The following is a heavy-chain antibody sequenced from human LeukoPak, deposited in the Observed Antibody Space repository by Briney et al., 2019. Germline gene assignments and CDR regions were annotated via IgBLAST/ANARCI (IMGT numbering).Heavy chain of an antibody. D-gene: IGHD6-13*01. CDR2: INPSGGST. CDR1: GYTFTGYY. V-gene: IGHV1-46*01. Sequence: ASVKVSCKASGYTFTGYYMHWLRQAPGQGLEWMGIINPSGGSTSYAQKFQGRVTMTRDTSTSTVYMELSSLRSEDTAVYYCARDLDEAAGLNWFDPWGQGTLVTVSS. J-gene: IGHJ5*02. CDR3: ARDLDEAAGLNWFDP.